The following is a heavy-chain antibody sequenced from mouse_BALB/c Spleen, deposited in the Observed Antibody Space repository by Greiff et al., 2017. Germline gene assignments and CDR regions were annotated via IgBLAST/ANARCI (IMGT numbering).Heavy chain of an antibody. V-gene: IGHV3-8*02. Sequence: EVKVVESGPSLVKPSQTLSLTCSVTGDSITSGYWNWIRKFPGNKLEYMGYISYSGSTYYNPPLKSRISITRDTSKNQYYLQLNSVTTEDTATYYCARCGTTVVAWYFDVWGAGTTVTVSS. CDR2: ISYSGST. J-gene: IGHJ1*01. CDR1: GDSITSGY. CDR3: ARCGTTVVAWYFDV. D-gene: IGHD1-1*01.